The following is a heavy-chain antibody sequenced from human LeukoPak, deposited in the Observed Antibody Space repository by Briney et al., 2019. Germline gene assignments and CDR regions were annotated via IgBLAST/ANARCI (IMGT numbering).Heavy chain of an antibody. J-gene: IGHJ3*02. CDR1: GFTVSSNY. CDR3: ARSSWFGSFDI. D-gene: IGHD6-13*01. Sequence: GGSLRLSCAASGFTVSSNYMSWVRQAPGKGLEWVSIIYSGGTTYYADSVKGRFTISRDNSKNKLYLQMNSLGAEDTAVYYCARSSWFGSFDIWGQGTMVTVSS. V-gene: IGHV3-53*05. CDR2: IYSGGTT.